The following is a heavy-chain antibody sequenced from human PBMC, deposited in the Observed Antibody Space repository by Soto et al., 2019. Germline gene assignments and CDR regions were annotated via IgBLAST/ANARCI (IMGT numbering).Heavy chain of an antibody. CDR1: GGSISSYY. V-gene: IGHV4-4*07. CDR3: ARGVMLTGYYNWFDP. J-gene: IGHJ5*02. D-gene: IGHD3-9*01. Sequence: SETLSLTCTVSGGSISSYYCSWIRQPAGKGLEWIGRIYTSGSTNYNPSLKSRVTMSVDTSKNQFSLKLSSVTAADTAVYYCARGVMLTGYYNWFDPWGQGTLVTVSS. CDR2: IYTSGST.